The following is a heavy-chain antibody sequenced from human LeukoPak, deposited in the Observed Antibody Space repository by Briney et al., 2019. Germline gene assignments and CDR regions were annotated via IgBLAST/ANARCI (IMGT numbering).Heavy chain of an antibody. CDR3: ARVPAEWFGELEHVVDNWFDP. D-gene: IGHD3-10*01. Sequence: ASVKVSCKDSGYTFTSYVISWVRPAPGPGLERMGWISAYNGNTNNAQKLQGRDTTTTDTTTSTAYMELRSLRSDDTAVYYCARVPAEWFGELEHVVDNWFDPWGQGTLVTVSS. CDR1: GYTFTSYV. CDR2: ISAYNGNT. J-gene: IGHJ5*02. V-gene: IGHV1-18*04.